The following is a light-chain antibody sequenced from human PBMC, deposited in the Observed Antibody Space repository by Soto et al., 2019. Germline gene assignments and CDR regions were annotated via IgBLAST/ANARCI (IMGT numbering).Light chain of an antibody. CDR3: QKYDGAPRT. Sequence: DIQMTQSPSSLSASVGDRVTITCRTSQGISNSLAWYQQKPGNVPKLLIYGASTLQPGVPSRFGGSGSGEDFMLTIRMLHTEDVANYYWQKYDGAPRTFGQGTKVEIK. CDR2: GAS. J-gene: IGKJ1*01. CDR1: QGISNS. V-gene: IGKV1-27*01.